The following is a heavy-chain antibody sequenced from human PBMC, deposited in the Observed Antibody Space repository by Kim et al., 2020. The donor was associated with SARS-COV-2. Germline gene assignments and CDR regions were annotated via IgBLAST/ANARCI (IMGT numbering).Heavy chain of an antibody. CDR3: ARVFYDSSGYQWADAFDI. CDR2: IYYSGST. CDR1: GGSISSSSYY. D-gene: IGHD3-22*01. Sequence: SETLSLTCTVSGGSISSSSYYWGWIRQPPGKGLEWIGSIYYSGSTYYNPSLKSRVTISVDTSKNQFSLKLSSVTAADTAVYYCARVFYDSSGYQWADAFDIWGQGTMVTVSS. J-gene: IGHJ3*02. V-gene: IGHV4-39*07.